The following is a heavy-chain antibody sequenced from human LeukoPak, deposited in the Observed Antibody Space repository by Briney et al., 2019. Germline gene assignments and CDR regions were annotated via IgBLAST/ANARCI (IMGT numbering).Heavy chain of an antibody. CDR2: ISSSRSYT. D-gene: IGHD3-22*01. V-gene: IGHV3-11*06. CDR1: GFTFSDYY. J-gene: IGHJ4*02. CDR3: ARANDSSGYYLNNFDY. Sequence: PGGSLRLSCAASGFTFSDYYMSWIRQAPGKGLEWVSYISSSRSYTNYADSVKGRFTISRDNAKNSLYLQMNSLRAEDTAVYYCARANDSSGYYLNNFDYWGQGTLVTVSS.